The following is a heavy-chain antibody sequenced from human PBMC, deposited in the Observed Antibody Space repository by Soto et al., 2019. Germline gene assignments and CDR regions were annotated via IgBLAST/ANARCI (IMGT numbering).Heavy chain of an antibody. V-gene: IGHV1-18*04. CDR2: ISAYNGKT. CDR1: GYSFTTYG. J-gene: IGHJ6*02. Sequence: QLQLVQSGAEVKKPGAPVKVSCKASGYSFTTYGVSWLRQAPGEGPEWVGWISAYNGKTNYADKFQDRVTLTTDTSTATAHMELRGLTYDDTAVYYCARDPPITDSVRGTPLMDGWGQGTTVTVSS. D-gene: IGHD1-20*01. CDR3: ARDPPITDSVRGTPLMDG.